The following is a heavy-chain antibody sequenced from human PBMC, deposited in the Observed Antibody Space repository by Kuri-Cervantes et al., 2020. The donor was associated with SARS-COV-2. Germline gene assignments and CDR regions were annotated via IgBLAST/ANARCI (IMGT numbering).Heavy chain of an antibody. CDR3: TTSLVAGGFDY. CDR1: GFTFSNAW. Sequence: SCAASGFTFSNAWMNWVRQAPGKGLEWVGRIKSRTDGGTTDYAAPVKGRFTISRDDSKNTLYLQLNNLKTEDTAVYYCTTSLVAGGFDYWGPGTLVTVSS. CDR2: IKSRTDGGTT. J-gene: IGHJ4*02. V-gene: IGHV3-15*07.